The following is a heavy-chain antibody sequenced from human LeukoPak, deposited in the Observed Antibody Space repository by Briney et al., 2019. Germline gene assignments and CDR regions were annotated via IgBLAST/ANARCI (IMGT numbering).Heavy chain of an antibody. D-gene: IGHD3-3*01. V-gene: IGHV4-59*08. J-gene: IGHJ4*02. CDR2: IYNSETT. Sequence: PSETLSLTCTVSGGSISSYYWSWIRQPPGKGLEWIGYIYNSETTNYNPSLKSRVTMSQDTSKNQFSLKLTSVTAADTAIYYCAGYDFRDGSHDFFDYWGQGAFVTVSS. CDR1: GGSISSYY. CDR3: AGYDFRDGSHDFFDY.